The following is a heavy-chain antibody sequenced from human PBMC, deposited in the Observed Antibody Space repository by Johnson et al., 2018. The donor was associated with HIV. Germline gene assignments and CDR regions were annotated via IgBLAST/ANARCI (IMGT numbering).Heavy chain of an antibody. CDR1: GFTFSDYY. CDR3: AKGWNYYWSAFHI. V-gene: IGHV3-11*01. D-gene: IGHD3-22*01. Sequence: QVQLVESGGGLVKPGGSLRLSCAASGFTFSDYYMSWISQAPGKGLEWVSYISSSGSTIYYADSVKGRFTISRDNAKNSLYLQMNSLRDEDTALYYCAKGWNYYWSAFHIWGQGTMVTVSS. CDR2: ISSSGSTI. J-gene: IGHJ3*02.